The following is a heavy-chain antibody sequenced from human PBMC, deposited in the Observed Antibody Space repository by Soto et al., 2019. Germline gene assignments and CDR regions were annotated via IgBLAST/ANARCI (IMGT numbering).Heavy chain of an antibody. CDR3: ARGRGYSGDDHYYYFDMDV. Sequence: SVKVSGKASGGTFNNYPITWVRQAPGQGLEWMGGSIPIFGTVNYAQKFQGRVTISVDESTSTAYMELSSLRSEDTAVYYCARGRGYSGDDHYYYFDMDVWGQGTTVTVSS. CDR1: GGTFNNYP. D-gene: IGHD5-12*01. J-gene: IGHJ6*02. V-gene: IGHV1-69*13. CDR2: SIPIFGTV.